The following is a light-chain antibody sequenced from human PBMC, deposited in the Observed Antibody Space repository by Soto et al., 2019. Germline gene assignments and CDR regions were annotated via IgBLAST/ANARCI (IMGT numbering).Light chain of an antibody. V-gene: IGLV2-8*01. CDR1: SSDVGGYKY. Sequence: QSVLTQPPSASGSPGQAVTISCTGTSSDVGGYKYVSWYQQHPGKAPKLLIYEVSKRPSGVPDRFSGSKSGNTASLTVSGLQAEDEADYYCSSYAGSNNYVLGTGTKVNVL. J-gene: IGLJ1*01. CDR2: EVS. CDR3: SSYAGSNNYV.